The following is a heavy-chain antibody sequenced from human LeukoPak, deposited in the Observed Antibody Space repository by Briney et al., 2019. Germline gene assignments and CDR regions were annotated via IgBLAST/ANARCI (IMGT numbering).Heavy chain of an antibody. CDR3: ARGLYYYDRSTYDDFDY. CDR1: GYPFRTYW. V-gene: IGHV1-46*01. CDR2: VNPNDGAR. J-gene: IGHJ4*02. D-gene: IGHD3-22*01. Sequence: GASVKVSCKASGYPFRTYWLHWVRQAPGQGLEWMGFVNPNDGARIYAQKFQGRITMTRDTSTNTVFMELSSLRSEDTAVYYCARGLYYYDRSTYDDFDYWGQGTLVTVSS.